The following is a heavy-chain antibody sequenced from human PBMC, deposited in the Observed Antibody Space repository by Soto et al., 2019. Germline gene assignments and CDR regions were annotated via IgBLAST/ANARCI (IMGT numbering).Heavy chain of an antibody. CDR1: GGSISSGGYS. CDR2: IYHSGST. Sequence: PSETLSLTCAASGGSISSGGYSWSWIRQPPGKGLEWIGYIYHSGSTYYNPSLKSRVTISVDRSKNQFSLKLSSVTAADTAVYYCARGGVAARPEDYWGQGTLVTVSS. J-gene: IGHJ4*02. CDR3: ARGGVAARPEDY. V-gene: IGHV4-30-2*01. D-gene: IGHD6-6*01.